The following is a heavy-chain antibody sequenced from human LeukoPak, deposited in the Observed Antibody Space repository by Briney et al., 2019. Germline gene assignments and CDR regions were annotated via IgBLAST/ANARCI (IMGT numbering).Heavy chain of an antibody. V-gene: IGHV3-23*01. CDR1: GFAFSRYA. CDR2: ISGSAGST. D-gene: IGHD5-12*01. Sequence: GRSLRLSCAASGFAFSRYAMNWVRQAPGKGLEWFSGISGSAGSTYYADSVKGRFSISRDNSKNTLYLQMNSLRVEDTAVYYCAKSRGYSAYDFPDYWGQGTLVTVSS. CDR3: AKSRGYSAYDFPDY. J-gene: IGHJ4*02.